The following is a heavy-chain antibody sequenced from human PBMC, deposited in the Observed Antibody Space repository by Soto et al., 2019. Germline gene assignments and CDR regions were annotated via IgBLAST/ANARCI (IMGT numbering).Heavy chain of an antibody. V-gene: IGHV4-34*01. Sequence: SETLSLTCAVYGGSFSGYYWSWIRQPPGKGLEWIGEINHSGSTNYNPSLKSRVTISVDTSKNQFSLKLSSVTAADTAVYYCARGLGTVATIRRAINYWGQGTLVTVSS. J-gene: IGHJ4*02. CDR1: GGSFSGYY. CDR3: ARGLGTVATIRRAINY. D-gene: IGHD5-12*01. CDR2: INHSGST.